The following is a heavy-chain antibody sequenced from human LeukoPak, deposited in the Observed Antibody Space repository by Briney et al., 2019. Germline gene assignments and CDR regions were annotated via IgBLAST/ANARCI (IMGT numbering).Heavy chain of an antibody. CDR2: IYSGGST. CDR1: GFTVSSNY. Sequence: GGSLRLSCAASGFTVSSNYMSWVRQAPGKGLEWVSVIYSGGSTYYADSVKGRFTISRDNSKNTLYLQMNSLRAEDTAVYYCARHIAAALRNAFDIWGQGTMVTVSS. V-gene: IGHV3-66*04. J-gene: IGHJ3*02. D-gene: IGHD6-13*01. CDR3: ARHIAAALRNAFDI.